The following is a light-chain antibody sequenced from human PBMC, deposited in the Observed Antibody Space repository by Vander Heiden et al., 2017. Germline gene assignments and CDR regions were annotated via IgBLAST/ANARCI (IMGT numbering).Light chain of an antibody. Sequence: QSVLTQPPSASGTPRQTAVISCSGSRSNIERDYVYWYQQLPGAAPKLLIYRNNQRPSGVPDRFSGSRYGTSASLAISGLRSEDEADYYCASWDDSLSGWVFGGGTKLTVL. CDR1: RSNIERDY. J-gene: IGLJ3*02. V-gene: IGLV1-47*01. CDR3: ASWDDSLSGWV. CDR2: RNN.